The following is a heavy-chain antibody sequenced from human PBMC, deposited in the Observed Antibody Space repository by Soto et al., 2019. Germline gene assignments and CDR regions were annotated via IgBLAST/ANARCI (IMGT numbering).Heavy chain of an antibody. J-gene: IGHJ6*02. CDR3: ARVLLGGSSWYRGYYYYGMDV. Sequence: SETLSLTCAVYGGSFSGYYWSWIRQPPGKGLEWIGEINHSGSTNYNPSLKSRVTISVDTSKNQFSLKLSSVTAADTAVYYCARVLLGGSSWYRGYYYYGMDVWGQGTTVTVSS. CDR1: GGSFSGYY. D-gene: IGHD6-13*01. V-gene: IGHV4-34*01. CDR2: INHSGST.